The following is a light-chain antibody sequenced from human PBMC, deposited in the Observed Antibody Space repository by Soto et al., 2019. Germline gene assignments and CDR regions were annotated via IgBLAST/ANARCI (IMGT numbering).Light chain of an antibody. J-gene: IGKJ1*01. CDR1: QSVSSN. V-gene: IGKV3-15*01. CDR2: VAS. CDR3: QQYNNWPPWT. Sequence: EIVMTQSPATLSVSPGERATLSCRASQSVSSNLAWYQQKPGQAPRLLIYVASTRATGIPGRFSGSGSGTKFTPTISSLQSEDFAVYYCQQYNNWPPWTFGQGTKVEIK.